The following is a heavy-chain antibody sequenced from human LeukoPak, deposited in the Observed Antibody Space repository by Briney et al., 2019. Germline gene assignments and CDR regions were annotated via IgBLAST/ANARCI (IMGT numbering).Heavy chain of an antibody. D-gene: IGHD5-12*01. V-gene: IGHV4-39*01. Sequence: SETLSLTCIVSGGSISSSGYHWRWIRLPPGKGLEWIGNIYYSGSTDYNPSLKSRVTISVDTSKNQFSLKLSSVTAADTAVYYCARQIQGGYTPFQHWGQGTLVTVSS. CDR1: GGSISSSGYH. CDR2: IYYSGST. J-gene: IGHJ1*01. CDR3: ARQIQGGYTPFQH.